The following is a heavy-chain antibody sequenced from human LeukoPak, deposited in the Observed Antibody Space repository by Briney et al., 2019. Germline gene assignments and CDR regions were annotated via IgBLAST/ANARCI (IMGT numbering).Heavy chain of an antibody. D-gene: IGHD5/OR15-5a*01. CDR1: GYIFITHY. J-gene: IGHJ6*04. CDR2: IDPDTGGT. Sequence: ASVKVSCKASGYIFITHYMHWVRQAPGQGLEWMGWIDPDTGGTNYAQKFQGRVTLTRDTSISTACMELSRLRSDDTAVYFCVRGVYGGDVWGKGTTVTVSS. V-gene: IGHV1-2*02. CDR3: VRGVYGGDV.